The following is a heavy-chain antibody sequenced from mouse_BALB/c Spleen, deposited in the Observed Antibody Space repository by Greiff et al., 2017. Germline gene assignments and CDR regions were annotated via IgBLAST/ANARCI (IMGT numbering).Heavy chain of an antibody. CDR2: IYPGSGST. CDR1: GYTFTSYW. Sequence: LQQPGSELVRPGASVKLSCKASGYTFTSYWMHWVKQRHGQGLEWIGNIYPGSGSTNYDEKFKSKGTLTVDTSSSTAYMHLSSLTSEDSSVYYCTRSWYYGSSHYAMDYWGQGTSVTVSS. J-gene: IGHJ4*01. CDR3: TRSWYYGSSHYAMDY. D-gene: IGHD1-1*01. V-gene: IGHV1S22*01.